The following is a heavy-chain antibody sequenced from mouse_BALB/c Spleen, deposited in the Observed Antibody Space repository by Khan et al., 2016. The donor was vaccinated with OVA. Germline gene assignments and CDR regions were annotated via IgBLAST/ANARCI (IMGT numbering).Heavy chain of an antibody. J-gene: IGHJ2*01. V-gene: IGHV5-17*02. D-gene: IGHD1-1*01. Sequence: EVELVESGEALFHPEGSGNLSLPASGSPFRTNGITWVRKAPKRGLNWFASFMGNGGPPNYTDTVKVRFTISRDNPKNTLSLQMTSLMSEDTAMYYCATSYYYGYYFDYWGPGTTLTVSS. CDR2: FMGNGGPP. CDR1: GSPFRTNG. CDR3: ATSYYYGYYFDY.